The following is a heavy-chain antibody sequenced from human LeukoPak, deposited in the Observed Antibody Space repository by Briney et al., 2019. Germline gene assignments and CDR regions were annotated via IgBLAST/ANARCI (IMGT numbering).Heavy chain of an antibody. CDR3: ARRTSVGWFDP. CDR2: IYPGDCDT. CDR1: GYRFTTYW. V-gene: IGHV5-51*01. D-gene: IGHD1-26*01. Sequence: GESLKISFKTSGYRFTTYWIIWVRRMPGKGLEWMGIIYPGDCDTRYSPSFQGQVTISADKSITTAYLQWSSLKASDTAMYYCARRTSVGWFDPWGQGTLVTVSS. J-gene: IGHJ5*02.